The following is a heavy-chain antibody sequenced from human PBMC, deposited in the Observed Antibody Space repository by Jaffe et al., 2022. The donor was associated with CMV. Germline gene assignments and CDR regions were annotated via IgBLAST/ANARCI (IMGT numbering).Heavy chain of an antibody. D-gene: IGHD3-10*02. CDR2: IKEDGREK. Sequence: EVQLVESGGGLVQPGGSLRLSCAASGFTINSYWMSWVRQAPGKGLEWVANIKEDGREKYYVDSVKGRFTISRDNAKNSLYLQMNSLRAEDTAVYFCARGMLPKLYYYYYMDVWGKGTTVTVSS. CDR1: GFTINSYW. CDR3: ARGMLPKLYYYYYMDV. J-gene: IGHJ6*03. V-gene: IGHV3-7*03.